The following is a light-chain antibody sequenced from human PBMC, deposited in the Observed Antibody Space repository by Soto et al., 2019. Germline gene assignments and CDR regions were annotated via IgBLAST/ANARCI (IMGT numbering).Light chain of an antibody. J-gene: IGLJ1*01. CDR2: EVS. Sequence: QSALTQPASVSGSPGQSITISCTGTSSDVGGYNYVSWYQQHPDKAPKLMIYEVSNRPSGISNRFSGSKSGNTASLTISGLQAEDEADYYCCPYAGSNTLYVFGTGTKLTVL. V-gene: IGLV2-14*01. CDR1: SSDVGGYNY. CDR3: CPYAGSNTLYV.